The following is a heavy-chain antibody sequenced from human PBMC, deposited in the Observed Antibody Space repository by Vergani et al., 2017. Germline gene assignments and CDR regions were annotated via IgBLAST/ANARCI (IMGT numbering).Heavy chain of an antibody. Sequence: EVQLVESGGGLVLPGGSLRLSCAASGFIFSDHYMDWVRQAPGKGLEWVGRIRNKANDYTTQYAASVKGRFTISRDDSKSYLYLQMNSLQTEDTALYYCVRVKGSNWNDHLYDIWGQGTLVTVSS. D-gene: IGHD1-1*01. CDR1: GFIFSDHY. J-gene: IGHJ3*02. V-gene: IGHV3-72*01. CDR2: IRNKANDYTT. CDR3: VRVKGSNWNDHLYDI.